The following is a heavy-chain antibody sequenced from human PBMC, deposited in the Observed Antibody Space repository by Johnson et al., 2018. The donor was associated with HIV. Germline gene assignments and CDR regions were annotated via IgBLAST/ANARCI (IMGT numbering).Heavy chain of an antibody. Sequence: QVQLVESGGGVVQPGRSLRLSCAASGFTFSSYAMHWVRQAPGKGLEWVAVISYDGSNKYYADSVKGRFTISRDNSKNTLYLQMKSLRAEDTAVYYCARLYCSSTSCYEGGGDAFDILGQGTMVTVSS. CDR3: ARLYCSSTSCYEGGGDAFDI. J-gene: IGHJ3*02. CDR2: ISYDGSNK. CDR1: GFTFSSYA. V-gene: IGHV3-30*04. D-gene: IGHD2-2*01.